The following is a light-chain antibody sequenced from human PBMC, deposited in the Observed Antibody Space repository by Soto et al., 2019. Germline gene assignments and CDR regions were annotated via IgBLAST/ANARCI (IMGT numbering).Light chain of an antibody. Sequence: DVQLTQSPSSLSASVGDRISITCRASQGINSYLAWYQQKPGRSPTLLIYAASTLESGVPSRFSGSGSDTDFTLTIRGLQPEDAGIYYCQNYKSLSRRFGRAFGQGTKVEIK. J-gene: IGKJ1*01. CDR1: QGINSY. CDR3: QNYKSLSRRFGRA. V-gene: IGKV1-27*01. CDR2: AAS.